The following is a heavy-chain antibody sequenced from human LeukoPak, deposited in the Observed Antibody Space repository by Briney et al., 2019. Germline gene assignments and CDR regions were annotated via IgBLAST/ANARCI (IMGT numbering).Heavy chain of an antibody. Sequence: GGSLRLSCAASGFTFSSYAMSWVRQAPGKGLEWVSAISGSGGSTYYADSVKGRFTISRDNSKNMLYLQMNSLRAEDTAVYYRAKVRSGSYYYFDYWGQGTLVTVSS. CDR1: GFTFSSYA. CDR3: AKVRSGSYYYFDY. V-gene: IGHV3-23*01. D-gene: IGHD1-26*01. CDR2: ISGSGGST. J-gene: IGHJ4*02.